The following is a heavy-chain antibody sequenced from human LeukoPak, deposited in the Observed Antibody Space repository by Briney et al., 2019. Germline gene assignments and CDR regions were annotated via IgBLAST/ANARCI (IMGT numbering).Heavy chain of an antibody. D-gene: IGHD6-19*01. CDR3: ARHGPGWYYFDY. CDR1: GGSISSSSYY. V-gene: IGHV4-39*01. Sequence: PSETLSLTCTVSGGSISSSSYYWGWIRQPPGKGLEWIGSIYYSGSTYYNPSLKSRVTTSVDTSKNQFSLKLSSVTAADTAVYYCARHGPGWYYFDYWGQGTLVTVSS. J-gene: IGHJ4*02. CDR2: IYYSGST.